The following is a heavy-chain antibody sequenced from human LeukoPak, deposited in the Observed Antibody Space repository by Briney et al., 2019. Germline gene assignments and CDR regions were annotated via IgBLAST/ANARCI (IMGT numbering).Heavy chain of an antibody. J-gene: IGHJ4*02. D-gene: IGHD1-26*01. V-gene: IGHV1-69*05. Sequence: ASVKVSCKASGGTFSSYAISWVRQAPGQGLEWMGGIISIFGTANYAQKFQGRVTITTDESTSTAYMELSSLRSEDTAVYYCARDSGGPPYFDYWGQGTLVTVSS. CDR1: GGTFSSYA. CDR3: ARDSGGPPYFDY. CDR2: IISIFGTA.